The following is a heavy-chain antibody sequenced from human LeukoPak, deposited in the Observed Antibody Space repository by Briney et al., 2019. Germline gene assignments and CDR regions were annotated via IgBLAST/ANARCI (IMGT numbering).Heavy chain of an antibody. V-gene: IGHV4-34*01. CDR2: INHSGST. CDR1: GGSFSGYY. D-gene: IGHD3-10*01. CDR3: ARPRLWFGELSSAFDI. Sequence: SETLSLTCAVYGGSFSGYYWSWIRQPPGKGLEWIGEINHSGSTNYNPSLKSRVTISVDTSKNQFSLKLSSVTAADTAVYYCARPRLWFGELSSAFDIWGQGTMVTVSS. J-gene: IGHJ3*02.